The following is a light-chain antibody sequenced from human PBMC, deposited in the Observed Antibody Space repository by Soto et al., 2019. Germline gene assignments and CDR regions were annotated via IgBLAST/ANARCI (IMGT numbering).Light chain of an antibody. Sequence: QPVLTHSPSASASLGASVKLTCTLSSGHSNYAIAWHQQQPEKGPRYLMILNSDGSHSTGDGIPDRFSGSSSGAERYLTISSLQSEDEADYYCQTWGTGIQVFGTGTKLTVL. J-gene: IGLJ1*01. CDR1: SGHSNYA. V-gene: IGLV4-69*01. CDR2: LNSDGSH. CDR3: QTWGTGIQV.